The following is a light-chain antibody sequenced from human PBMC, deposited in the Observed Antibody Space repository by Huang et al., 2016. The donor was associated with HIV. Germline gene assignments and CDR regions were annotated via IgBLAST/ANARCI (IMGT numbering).Light chain of an antibody. Sequence: EIVMTQSPATLSVSPGERATLSCRASQSVSSNLAWYQQKPGKAPRLLIYGASTRANGIPARFCCSGSGTEFTLTISSLQSEDFAVYYCQQYNKWPPWTFGQGTKVDTK. J-gene: IGKJ1*01. CDR2: GAS. CDR3: QQYNKWPPWT. V-gene: IGKV3-15*01. CDR1: QSVSSN.